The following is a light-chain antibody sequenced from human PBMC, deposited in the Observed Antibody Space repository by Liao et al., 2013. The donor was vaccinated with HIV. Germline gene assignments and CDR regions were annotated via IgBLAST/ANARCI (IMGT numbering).Light chain of an antibody. CDR2: QDF. CDR3: QAWDSSTGV. V-gene: IGLV3-21*01. CDR1: NIGSKS. Sequence: SYVLTQPPSVSVAPGKTARITCGGNNIGSKSVHWYQQKPGQAPVLVIFQDFKRPSDIPERFSGSISGNTATLAISETQAVDEADYYCQAWDSSTGVFGGGTKLTVL. J-gene: IGLJ2*01.